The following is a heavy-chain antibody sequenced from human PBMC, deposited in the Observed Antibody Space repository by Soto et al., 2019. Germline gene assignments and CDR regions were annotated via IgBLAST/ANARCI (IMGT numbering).Heavy chain of an antibody. J-gene: IGHJ4*02. CDR2: IIFADLKK. CDR3: ARDDEDGGYCDLGY. D-gene: IGHD3-10*01. Sequence: GGSLRLSCAASGFTFSDYTMTWVRQAPGKVLECTAIIFADLKKDYAGSVRGRFTISRDNSKNTLYLQMNSLRTEDTAIYYCARDDEDGGYCDLGYWGQGTLVPVSS. CDR1: GFTFSDYT. V-gene: IGHV3-23*01.